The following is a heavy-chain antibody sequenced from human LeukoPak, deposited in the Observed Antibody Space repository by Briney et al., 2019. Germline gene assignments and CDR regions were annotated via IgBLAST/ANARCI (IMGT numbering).Heavy chain of an antibody. V-gene: IGHV1-2*02. CDR2: ISPKSGDT. D-gene: IGHD6-13*01. J-gene: IGHJ4*02. CDR3: ARAHYSSSWYE. Sequence: ASVKVSCKASGYTFTVYYMHWVRQAPGQGLEWMGWISPKSGDTNYAQKFQGRVTMTRDTSVSTAYMELRRLTSDDTAVYYCARAHYSSSWYEWGQGTLVTVS. CDR1: GYTFTVYY.